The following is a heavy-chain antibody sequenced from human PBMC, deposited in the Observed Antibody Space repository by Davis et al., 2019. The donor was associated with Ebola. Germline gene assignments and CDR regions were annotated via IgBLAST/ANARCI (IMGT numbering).Heavy chain of an antibody. CDR2: IYYSGST. Sequence: GSLRLSCTVSGGSISSYYWSWIRQPPGKGLEWIASIYYSGSTYYNPSLKSRVTISLDTSKNQFSLRLTSVTALDTAVYYCARKTSSGFDSWGQGTLVTVSS. CDR1: GGSISSYY. J-gene: IGHJ5*01. CDR3: ARKTSSGFDS. V-gene: IGHV4-59*12.